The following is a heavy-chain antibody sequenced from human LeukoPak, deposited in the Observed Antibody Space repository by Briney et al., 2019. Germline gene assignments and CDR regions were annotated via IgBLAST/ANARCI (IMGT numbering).Heavy chain of an antibody. V-gene: IGHV4-34*01. CDR1: GGSFSGYF. Sequence: SETLSLTCAVYGGSFSGYFWSWISQPPGKGLEWIGEINHSGSTDYIPSLKSRVTMSIDTSNKQFSLKLSSVTAADTAVYYCARGPNFDYWGQGTLVTVSS. J-gene: IGHJ4*02. CDR3: ARGPNFDY. CDR2: INHSGST.